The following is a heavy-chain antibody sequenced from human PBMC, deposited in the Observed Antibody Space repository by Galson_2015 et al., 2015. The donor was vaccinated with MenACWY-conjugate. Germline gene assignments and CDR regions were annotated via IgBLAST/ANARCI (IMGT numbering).Heavy chain of an antibody. CDR2: ISWDGGST. CDR1: GFTFDDYT. CDR3: AKDIHAGNYDRSGVDN. D-gene: IGHD3-22*01. V-gene: IGHV3-43*01. J-gene: IGHJ4*02. Sequence: SLRLSCAASGFTFDDYTMRWVRQAPGKGLQWVSLISWDGGSTYYADSVKGRFTISRDNSKNSLYLQMTSLRTEDTALYYCAKDIHAGNYDRSGVDNWGQGTLVTVSS.